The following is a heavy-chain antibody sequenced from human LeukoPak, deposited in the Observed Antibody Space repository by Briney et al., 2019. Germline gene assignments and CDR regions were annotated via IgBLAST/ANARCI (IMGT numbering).Heavy chain of an antibody. CDR3: ARDVAGDYFDY. J-gene: IGHJ4*02. CDR2: ISSSSTYI. CDR1: GFTFSSYS. V-gene: IGHV3-21*01. D-gene: IGHD6-13*01. Sequence: PGGSLRLSCAASGFTFSSYSMNWVRQAPGKGLEWVSSISSSSTYIYYADSVKGRFTISRDNAKNSLCLQMNSLRAEDTAVYYCARDVAGDYFDYWGQGTLVTVSS.